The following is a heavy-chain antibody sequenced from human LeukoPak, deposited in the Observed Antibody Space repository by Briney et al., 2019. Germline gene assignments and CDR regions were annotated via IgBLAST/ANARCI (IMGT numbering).Heavy chain of an antibody. D-gene: IGHD6-19*01. CDR1: GVSFSSYA. J-gene: IGHJ4*02. CDR3: AFGPHQQWLLADY. CDR2: ITGSGDST. V-gene: IGHV3-23*01. Sequence: GGSLRLSCAVSGVSFSSYAVGWVRQTPGKGLQLVSTITGSGDSTFYADSVNGRFTVSRYNSKNTLYLQMSSLRADDTALYYCAFGPHQQWLLADYWGQGTLVTVSS.